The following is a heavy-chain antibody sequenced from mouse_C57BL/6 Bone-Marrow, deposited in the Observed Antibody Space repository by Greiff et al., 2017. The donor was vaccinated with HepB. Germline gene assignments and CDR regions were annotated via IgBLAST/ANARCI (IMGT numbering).Heavy chain of an antibody. CDR3: AREHYDYDYFDY. CDR1: GYTFTSYW. CDR2: IHPNSGST. J-gene: IGHJ2*01. V-gene: IGHV1-64*01. Sequence: QVQLQQPGAELVKPGASVKLSCKASGYTFTSYWMHWVKQRPGQGLEWIGMIHPNSGSTNYNEKFKSKATLTVDKSSSTAYMQLSSLTSEDSAVYYGAREHYDYDYFDYWGQGTTLTVSS. D-gene: IGHD2-4*01.